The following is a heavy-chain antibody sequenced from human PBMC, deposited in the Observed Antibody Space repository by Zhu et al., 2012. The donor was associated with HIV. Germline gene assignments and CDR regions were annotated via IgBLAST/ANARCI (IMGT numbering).Heavy chain of an antibody. CDR2: IYHSGST. Sequence: QVQLQESGPGLVKPSETLSLTCAVSGYSISSGYYWGWIRQPPGRGLEWIGIIYHSGSTSYNPSLKSRVTISVGTSKNQFSLKLSSVTAADTAVYYCARHVGVKYRFNQYMDSGAXGPRFTVS. CDR1: GYSISSGYY. D-gene: IGHD3-10*01. V-gene: IGHV4-38-2*01. CDR3: ARHVGVKYRFNQYMDS. J-gene: IGHJ6*03.